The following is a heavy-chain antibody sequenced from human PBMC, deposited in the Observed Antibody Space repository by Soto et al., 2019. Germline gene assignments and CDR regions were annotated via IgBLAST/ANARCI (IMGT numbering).Heavy chain of an antibody. CDR2: IIRIFGTP. J-gene: IGHJ6*02. D-gene: IGHD3-10*01. Sequence: QVQLVQSGAEVKKPGSSVKVSYKASGGTFSSYAINWVRQAPGQGLERMGGIIRIFGTPDYAQRFQGRVTITADESTSTAYMELSSLRSEDTAVYYCARQGSNEYYYYGMDVWGQGTTVTVSS. V-gene: IGHV1-69*12. CDR3: ARQGSNEYYYYGMDV. CDR1: GGTFSSYA.